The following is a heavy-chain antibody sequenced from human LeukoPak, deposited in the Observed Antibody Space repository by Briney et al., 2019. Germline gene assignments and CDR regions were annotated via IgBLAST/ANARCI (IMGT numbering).Heavy chain of an antibody. J-gene: IGHJ3*02. CDR2: IYYSGST. D-gene: IGHD1-26*01. V-gene: IGHV4-39*07. CDR1: GGSISSSSYY. CDR3: ARVAIVGATKFAFDI. Sequence: SETLSLTCTVSGGSISSSSYYWGWIRQPPGKGLEWIGSIYYSGSTYYNPSLNSRVTISVDTSKNQFSLKLSSVTAADTAVYYCARVAIVGATKFAFDIWGQGTMVTVSS.